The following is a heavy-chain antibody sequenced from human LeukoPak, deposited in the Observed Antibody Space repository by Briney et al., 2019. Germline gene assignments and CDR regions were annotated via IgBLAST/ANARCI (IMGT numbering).Heavy chain of an antibody. CDR1: GFTFSSYC. J-gene: IGHJ4*02. Sequence: GGSLRLSCAASGFTFSSYCMHWVRQAPGKGLVWVSRINSDGSSTSYADSVKGRFTISRDNAKNTLYLQMNSLRAEDTAVYYCVRDRGYSSSWYFDYWGQGTLVTVSS. CDR2: INSDGSST. CDR3: VRDRGYSSSWYFDY. D-gene: IGHD6-13*01. V-gene: IGHV3-74*01.